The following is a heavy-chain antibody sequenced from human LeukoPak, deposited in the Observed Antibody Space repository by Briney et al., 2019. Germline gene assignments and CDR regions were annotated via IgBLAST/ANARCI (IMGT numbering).Heavy chain of an antibody. CDR1: GFTFRNHG. CDR2: IWSDGINR. Sequence: GGSLRLSCAASGFTFRNHGMHWVRQAPGKGLEWVAIIWSDGINRYYADSVKGRFTISRDDSKDTLFLQMNSLRAEDTAVYYCARVIRPFGTTATTDDAFDIWGQGTMVTVSS. CDR3: ARVIRPFGTTATTDDAFDI. J-gene: IGHJ3*02. D-gene: IGHD1-1*01. V-gene: IGHV3-33*08.